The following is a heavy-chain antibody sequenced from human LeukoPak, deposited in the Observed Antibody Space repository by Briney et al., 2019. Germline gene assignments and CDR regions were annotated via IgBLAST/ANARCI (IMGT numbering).Heavy chain of an antibody. D-gene: IGHD3-22*01. V-gene: IGHV4-39*07. CDR2: IYYSGST. CDR3: ARGMYYYDSSGYYQPFDY. J-gene: IGHJ4*02. Sequence: SETLSLTCTVSGGSISSSSYYWGWIRQPPGKGLEWIGSIYYSGSTYYNPSLKSRVTISVDTSKNQFSLKLSSVTAADTAVYYCARGMYYYDSSGYYQPFDYWGQGTLVTVSS. CDR1: GGSISSSSYY.